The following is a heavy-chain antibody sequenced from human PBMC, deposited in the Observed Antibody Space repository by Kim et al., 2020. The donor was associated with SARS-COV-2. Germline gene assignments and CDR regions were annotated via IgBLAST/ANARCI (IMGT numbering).Heavy chain of an antibody. CDR3: ARDLGDYGMDV. Sequence: GGFLRLSCAASGFTVSSNYMSWVRQAPGKGLEWVSVIYSGGSTYYADSVKGRFTISRDNSKNTLYLQMNSLRAEDTAVYYCARDLGDYGMDVWGQGTTVTVSS. CDR1: GFTVSSNY. J-gene: IGHJ6*02. V-gene: IGHV3-53*01. CDR2: IYSGGST. D-gene: IGHD3-16*01.